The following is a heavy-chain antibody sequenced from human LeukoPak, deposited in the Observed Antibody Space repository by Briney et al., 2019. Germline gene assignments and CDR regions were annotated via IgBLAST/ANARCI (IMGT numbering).Heavy chain of an antibody. CDR2: ISSSSSYI. CDR3: ARDREVELFSDNCFDP. D-gene: IGHD3-10*01. J-gene: IGHJ5*02. CDR1: GFTFSAYS. Sequence: GGSLRLSCAASGFTFSAYSMNWVRQAPGKGLEWVSSISSSSSYIYYADSVKGRFTISRDNAKNSLYLQMNSLRAEDTAVYYCARDREVELFSDNCFDPWGQGTLVTVSS. V-gene: IGHV3-21*01.